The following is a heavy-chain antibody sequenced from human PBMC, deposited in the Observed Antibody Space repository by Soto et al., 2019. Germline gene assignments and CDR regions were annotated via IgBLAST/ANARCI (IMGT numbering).Heavy chain of an antibody. V-gene: IGHV1-18*01. CDR3: ARDLADLQWLVPGGVGAFDI. J-gene: IGHJ3*02. D-gene: IGHD6-19*01. CDR1: GYTFTSYG. Sequence: ASVKVSCKASGYTFTSYGISWVRQAPGQGLEWMGWISAYNGNTNYAQKLQGRVTMTTDTSTSTAYMELRSLRSDDTAVYYCARDLADLQWLVPGGVGAFDIWGQGTMVTVSS. CDR2: ISAYNGNT.